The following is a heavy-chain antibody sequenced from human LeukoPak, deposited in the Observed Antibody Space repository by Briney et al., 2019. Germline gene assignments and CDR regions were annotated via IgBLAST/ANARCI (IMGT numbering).Heavy chain of an antibody. D-gene: IGHD6-13*01. CDR3: AMHTVIASSWSLDY. CDR2: IYYSGNT. V-gene: IGHV4-59*05. J-gene: IGHJ4*02. Sequence: SETLSLTCTVSGGSIRSYYWSWIRQPPGKGLEWIGSIYYSGNTYNNPALKSRVTISVDTSKNQLSLKLTSVTAADTAVYYCAMHTVIASSWSLDYWGQGTLVTVSS. CDR1: GGSIRSYY.